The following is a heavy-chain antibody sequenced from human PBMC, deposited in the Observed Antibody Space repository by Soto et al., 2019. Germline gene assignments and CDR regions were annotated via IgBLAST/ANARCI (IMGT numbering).Heavy chain of an antibody. CDR2: INHSGST. CDR1: GGSFSGYY. Sequence: SETLSLTCAVYGGSFSGYYWSWIRQPPGKGLEWIGEINHSGSTNYNPSLKSRVTISVDTSKNQFSLKLSSVTAADTAVYYCARGRGRYYDFWSGYHNYYYGMHVWGQGTTVTVSS. J-gene: IGHJ6*02. CDR3: ARGRGRYYDFWSGYHNYYYGMHV. D-gene: IGHD3-3*01. V-gene: IGHV4-34*01.